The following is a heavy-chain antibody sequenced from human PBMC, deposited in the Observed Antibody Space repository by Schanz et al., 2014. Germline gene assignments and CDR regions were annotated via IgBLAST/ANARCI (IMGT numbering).Heavy chain of an antibody. D-gene: IGHD6-19*01. V-gene: IGHV1-69*02. CDR1: GGTFSTYP. Sequence: QVQLVQSGAEVKKPGSSVKVSCKASGGTFSTYPINWLRQAPGQGLEWMGRIIPIHGIVNYAQRFQDRVRITADKSTSTAYMELRSLRSDDTAVYYCARGGYSSGWYDRDIAHFDYGGQGTLVTVSS. J-gene: IGHJ4*02. CDR2: IIPIHGIV. CDR3: ARGGYSSGWYDRDIAHFDY.